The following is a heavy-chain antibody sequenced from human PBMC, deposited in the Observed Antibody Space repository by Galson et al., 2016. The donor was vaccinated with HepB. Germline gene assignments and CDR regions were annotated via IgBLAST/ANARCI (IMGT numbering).Heavy chain of an antibody. CDR2: IHSSGTS. CDR3: ARSSASRNGYFDS. CDR1: GVSVSSSYYF. V-gene: IGHV4-39*01. J-gene: IGHJ4*02. Sequence: SETLSLTCTVSGVSVSSSYYFWGWVRQPPGKGLEWIGLIHSSGTSHYDTSLNSRLTMSVETAKNQFSLRLSSVTAADTAVSYCARSSASRNGYFDSWGQGTLVTVSS. D-gene: IGHD6-19*01.